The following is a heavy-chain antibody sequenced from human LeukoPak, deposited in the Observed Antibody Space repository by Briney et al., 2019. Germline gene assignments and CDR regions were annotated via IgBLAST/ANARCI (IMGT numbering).Heavy chain of an antibody. CDR2: IYYSGST. CDR1: GGSISSSSYY. J-gene: IGHJ3*02. Sequence: PSETLSLTCTVSGGSISSSSYYWGWIRQPPGKGLEWIGSIYYSGSTYYNPSLKSRVTISVDTSKNQFSLKLSSVTAADTAVYYCAREVEVYHAFDIWGQGTMVTVSS. CDR3: AREVEVYHAFDI. V-gene: IGHV4-39*07.